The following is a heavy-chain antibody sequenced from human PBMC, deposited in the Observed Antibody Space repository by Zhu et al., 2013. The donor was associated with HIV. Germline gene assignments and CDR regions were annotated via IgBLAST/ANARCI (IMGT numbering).Heavy chain of an antibody. CDR1: GFTFTSSA. D-gene: IGHD3-10*01. V-gene: IGHV1-58*01. Sequence: QMQLVQSGPEVKKPGTSVKVSCKASGFTFTSSAVQWVRQARGQRLEWIGWIVVGSGNTNYAQKFQERVTITRDMSTSTAYMELSSLRSEDTAVYYCAADRDYYAGAGGYWGQGTLVTVSS. CDR2: IVVGSGNT. J-gene: IGHJ4*02. CDR3: AADRDYYAGAGGY.